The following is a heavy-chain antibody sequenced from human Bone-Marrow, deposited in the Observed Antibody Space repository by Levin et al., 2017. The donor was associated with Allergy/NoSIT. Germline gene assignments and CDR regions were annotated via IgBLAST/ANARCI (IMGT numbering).Heavy chain of an antibody. J-gene: IGHJ4*02. Sequence: GASVKVSCKASGYTFTSYGINWVRQAPGQGLEWMGWISTYGKTNYAQKLQGRVTMTTDASTSTAYMELSSLRSADTAVYYCARDYYYHDSSGYYYRYFYYWGQGTLVTVSS. CDR2: ISTYGKT. D-gene: IGHD3-22*01. CDR3: ARDYYYHDSSGYYYRYFYY. CDR1: GYTFTSYG. V-gene: IGHV1-18*04.